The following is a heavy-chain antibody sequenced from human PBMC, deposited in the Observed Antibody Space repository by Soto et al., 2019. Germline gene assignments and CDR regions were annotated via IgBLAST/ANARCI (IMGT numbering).Heavy chain of an antibody. D-gene: IGHD3-9*01. CDR1: GFTFSSYG. CDR2: TSYDGSNK. CDR3: AKGRGMTGYYNWYFDY. V-gene: IGHV3-30*18. Sequence: GGSLRLSCAASGFTFSSYGMHWVRQAPGKGLEWVAVTSYDGSNKYYADSVKGRFTISRDNSKNTLYLQMDSLRAEDTAVYYCAKGRGMTGYYNWYFDYWGQGTLVTVSS. J-gene: IGHJ4*02.